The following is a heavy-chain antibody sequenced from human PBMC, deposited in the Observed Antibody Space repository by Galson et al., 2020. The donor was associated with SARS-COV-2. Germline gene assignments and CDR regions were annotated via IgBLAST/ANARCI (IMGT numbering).Heavy chain of an antibody. J-gene: IGHJ4*02. CDR3: AHRGIAVAGRPYFDY. V-gene: IGHV2-5*02. CDR1: GFLLSTSGVG. Sequence: KMSGPTLVKPTQTLTLTCTFSGFLLSTSGVGVGWLRQPPGKALEWLALIYWDDDKRYSPSLKSRLTITKDTSKNQVVLTMTNMDPVDTATYYCAHRGIAVAGRPYFDYWGQGTLVTVSS. D-gene: IGHD6-19*01. CDR2: IYWDDDK.